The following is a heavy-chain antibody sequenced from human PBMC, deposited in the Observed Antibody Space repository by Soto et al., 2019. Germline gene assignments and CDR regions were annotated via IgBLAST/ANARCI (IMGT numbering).Heavy chain of an antibody. Sequence: QVQLQESGPGLVRPSETLSLTCPVLGASVSSGLYYWSWIRQPPGKGLEYIGYIYYTGITNYNPSLKSRVIISIDTSKNQFSLNLNSVTAADTAMYYCARQVRSPSYFDYWGQGTLVTVSS. CDR3: ARQVRSPSYFDY. CDR1: GASVSSGLYY. CDR2: IYYTGIT. V-gene: IGHV4-61*01. J-gene: IGHJ4*02.